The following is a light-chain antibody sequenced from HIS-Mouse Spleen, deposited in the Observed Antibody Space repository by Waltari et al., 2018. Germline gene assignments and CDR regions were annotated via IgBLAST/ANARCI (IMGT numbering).Light chain of an antibody. V-gene: IGKV3-20*01. CDR3: QQYGSSPLT. Sequence: IVLTQSPGTLSLSPGESATLSCRASQSVSSSYLVWYQQKPGQAPRLLIYGASSRATGIPDRFSGSGSGTDFTLTISRLEPEDFAVYYCQQYGSSPLTFGGGTKVEIK. CDR2: GAS. CDR1: QSVSSSY. J-gene: IGKJ4*01.